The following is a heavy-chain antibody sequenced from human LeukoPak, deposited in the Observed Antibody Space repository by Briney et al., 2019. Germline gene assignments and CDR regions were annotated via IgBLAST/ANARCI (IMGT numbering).Heavy chain of an antibody. CDR1: GGTFSSYA. CDR3: ARDPYSCSGGSCYYYYGMDV. J-gene: IGHJ6*02. Sequence: SVKVSCKASGGTFSSYAISGVRQAPGQGLEWMGRIIPILGIANYAQKFQGRVTITADKSTSTAYMELSSLRSEDTAVYYCARDPYSCSGGSCYYYYGMDVWGQGTTVTVSS. CDR2: IIPILGIA. V-gene: IGHV1-69*04. D-gene: IGHD2-15*01.